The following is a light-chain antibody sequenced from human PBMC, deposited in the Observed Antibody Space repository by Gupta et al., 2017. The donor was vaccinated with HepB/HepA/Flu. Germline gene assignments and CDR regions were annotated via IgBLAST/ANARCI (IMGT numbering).Light chain of an antibody. CDR1: QSISIW. J-gene: IGKJ1*01. CDR2: RAS. CDR3: QEYDDIPFT. V-gene: IGKV1-5*03. Sequence: DIQQNQSPSTLSASVGDRVTISCRASQSISIWLSWYQQKPGKAPKLLIYRASSLHSGVPSRFSGSGSGTEFTLTISSLEPDDVASYYCQEYDDIPFTFGQGTNVEIK.